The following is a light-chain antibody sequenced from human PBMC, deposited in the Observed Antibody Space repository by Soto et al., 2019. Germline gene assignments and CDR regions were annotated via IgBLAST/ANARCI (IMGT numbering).Light chain of an antibody. CDR1: SSNIGAGYD. J-gene: IGLJ1*01. Sequence: QSVLTQPPSVSGAPGQRVTTSCTGSSSNIGAGYDVHWFQQFPGTAPKLLIYSSYNRPSGVPDRFSGSKSGTSASLAITGLQAEDEADFYCQSYGSSLSAYVFGTGTKVTVL. V-gene: IGLV1-40*01. CDR2: SSY. CDR3: QSYGSSLSAYV.